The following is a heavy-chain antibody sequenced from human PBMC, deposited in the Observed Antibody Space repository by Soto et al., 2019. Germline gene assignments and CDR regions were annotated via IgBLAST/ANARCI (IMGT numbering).Heavy chain of an antibody. CDR2: ISGSGGST. CDR3: AKDIVVVVAAVTFDY. D-gene: IGHD2-15*01. V-gene: IGHV3-23*01. Sequence: EVQLLESGGGLVQPGGSLRLACAASGFTFSSYAMSWVRQAPGKGLEWVAAISGSGGSTYYADSVKGRFTISRDNSKNTLYLQMNSLRAEDTAVYYGAKDIVVVVAAVTFDYWGQGTLVTVSS. J-gene: IGHJ4*02. CDR1: GFTFSSYA.